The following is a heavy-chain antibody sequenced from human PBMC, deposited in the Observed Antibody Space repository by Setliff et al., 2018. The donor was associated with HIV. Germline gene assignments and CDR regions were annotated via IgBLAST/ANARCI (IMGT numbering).Heavy chain of an antibody. D-gene: IGHD6-6*01. CDR2: ISAYNGNT. CDR3: ARDRGAARPVYMDV. J-gene: IGHJ6*03. CDR1: GYTFNSYG. Sequence: ASVKVSCKASGYTFNSYGISWVRQAPGQGLEWTGWISAYNGNTNYAQKLEGRVTMTIDTSTSTAYMELRSLRSDDTAVYYCARDRGAARPVYMDVWGKGTTVTVSS. V-gene: IGHV1-18*01.